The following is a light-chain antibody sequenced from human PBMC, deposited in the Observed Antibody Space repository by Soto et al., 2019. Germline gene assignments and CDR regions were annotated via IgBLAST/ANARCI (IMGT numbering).Light chain of an antibody. V-gene: IGKV4-1*01. J-gene: IGKJ4*01. CDR1: QSVLSTSNDRNY. Sequence: DIVMTQSPDSLALSLVERATIKCKSSQSVLSTSNDRNYLAWYQQKPRQPPKLLIYWASTRQVGVPDRFSGGGSGTDFTLTISSLQAEDVAVYYCQQYYRNPLSFGGGTKVDIK. CDR3: QQYYRNPLS. CDR2: WAS.